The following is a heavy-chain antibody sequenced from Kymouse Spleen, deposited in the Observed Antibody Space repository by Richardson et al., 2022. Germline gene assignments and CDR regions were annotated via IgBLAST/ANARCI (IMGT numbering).Heavy chain of an antibody. CDR2: INHSGST. J-gene: IGHJ6*02. V-gene: IGHV4-34*01. D-gene: IGHD3-10*01. Sequence: QVQLQQWGAGLLKPSETLSLTCAVYGGSFSGYYWSWIRQPPGKGLEWIGEINHSGSTNYNPSLKSRVTISVDTSKNQFSLKLSSVTAADTAVYYCARDEGSGSYYGYYYGMDVWGQGTTVTVSS. CDR1: GGSFSGYY. CDR3: ARDEGSGSYYGYYYGMDV.